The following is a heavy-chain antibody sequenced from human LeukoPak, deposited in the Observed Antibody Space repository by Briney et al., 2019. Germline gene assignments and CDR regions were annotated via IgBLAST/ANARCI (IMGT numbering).Heavy chain of an antibody. Sequence: GGSLRLSCAASGFTFDDYGMSWVRQAPGKGLEWVSGINWNGGSTGYADSVKGRFTISRDNSKNTLYLQMNSLRVEDTAVYYCAKDYDFWSGYYMVYWGQGTLVTVSS. V-gene: IGHV3-20*04. D-gene: IGHD3-3*01. CDR2: INWNGGST. CDR1: GFTFDDYG. J-gene: IGHJ4*02. CDR3: AKDYDFWSGYYMVY.